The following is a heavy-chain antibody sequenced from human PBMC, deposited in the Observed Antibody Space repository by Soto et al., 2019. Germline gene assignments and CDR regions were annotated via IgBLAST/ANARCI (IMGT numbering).Heavy chain of an antibody. J-gene: IGHJ4*02. CDR2: INHSGST. V-gene: IGHV4-34*01. CDR1: GGSFSGYD. D-gene: IGHD5-12*01. CDR3: ARTSGYDSGWDY. Sequence: XATLSLTCAVCGGSFSGYDWSWIRQPPGKGLEWIGEINHSGSTNYNPSLKSRVTISVDTSKNQFSLKLSSVTAADTAVYYCARTSGYDSGWDYCGQRTLVTVSS.